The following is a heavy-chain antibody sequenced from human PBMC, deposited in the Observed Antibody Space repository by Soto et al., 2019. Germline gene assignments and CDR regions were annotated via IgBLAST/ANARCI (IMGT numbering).Heavy chain of an antibody. CDR1: GYSFTSYW. J-gene: IGHJ3*01. V-gene: IGHV5-51*01. CDR3: ARHSSAWSYDAFDV. CDR2: IYGDDSDT. D-gene: IGHD6-19*01. Sequence: GESLKISCKGSGYSFTSYWIGWVRQMPGKGLEWMGIIYGDDSDTRYSPSFQGQVTISADKSISTAYLQWSSLKASDTAMYYCARHSSAWSYDAFDVWAQGTMVTVSS.